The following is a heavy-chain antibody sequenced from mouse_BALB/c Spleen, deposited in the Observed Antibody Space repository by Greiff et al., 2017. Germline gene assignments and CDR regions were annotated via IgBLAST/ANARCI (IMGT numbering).Heavy chain of an antibody. CDR1: GFSFTDLI. J-gene: IGHJ4*01. Sequence: EVQLQQTGPELVKPGASVKISCKASGFSFTDLIMLWVKPSHGKSLEWIGNINPYYGSTSYNLKFKGKATLTVDKSSSTAYMQLNSLTSEDSAVYYCARWGLRQGGYAMDYWGQGTSVTVSA. V-gene: IGHV1-39*01. CDR2: INPYYGST. CDR3: ARWGLRQGGYAMDY. D-gene: IGHD2-4*01.